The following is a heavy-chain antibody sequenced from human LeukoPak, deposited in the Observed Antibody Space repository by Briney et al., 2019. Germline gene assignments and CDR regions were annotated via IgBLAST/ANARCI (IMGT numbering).Heavy chain of an antibody. V-gene: IGHV4-59*01. Sequence: SETLSLTCTVSGGSISGYYWSWIRQPPGKGLEWIGYIYYTGSTNYNPSLKSRVTISVDTSKNQFSLKLTPVTAADTAVYYCARGSPRADYWGQGTLVTVSS. CDR2: IYYTGST. J-gene: IGHJ4*02. CDR1: GGSISGYY. CDR3: ARGSPRADY.